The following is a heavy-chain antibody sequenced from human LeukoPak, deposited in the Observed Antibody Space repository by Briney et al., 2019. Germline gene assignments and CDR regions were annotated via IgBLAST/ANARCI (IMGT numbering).Heavy chain of an antibody. J-gene: IGHJ5*02. CDR3: AREGSWYWFDP. V-gene: IGHV4-31*02. D-gene: IGHD6-13*01. Sequence: IAYIYYSGSTYYNPSLKSRVTISVDTSKNQFSLKLSSVTAADTAVYYCAREGSWYWFDPWGQGTLVTVSS. CDR2: IYYSGST.